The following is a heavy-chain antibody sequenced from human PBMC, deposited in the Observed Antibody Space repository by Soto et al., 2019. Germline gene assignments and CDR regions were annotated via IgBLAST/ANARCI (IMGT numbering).Heavy chain of an antibody. Sequence: LRLSCAAPGFTFRGYGMHWVRQAPGRGLEWVALTSYDGSIKYYADSVRGRFTISRDNSKNTLYLQMNSLRAEDTAVYYCANSEYSRYKNIDVWGQGTTVTVSS. J-gene: IGHJ6*02. CDR1: GFTFRGYG. V-gene: IGHV3-30*18. CDR2: TSYDGSIK. D-gene: IGHD5-18*01. CDR3: ANSEYSRYKNIDV.